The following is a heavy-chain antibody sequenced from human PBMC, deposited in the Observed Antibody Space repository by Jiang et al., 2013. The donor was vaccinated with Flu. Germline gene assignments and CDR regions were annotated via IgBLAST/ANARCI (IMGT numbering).Heavy chain of an antibody. CDR2: TYYRSKWYN. V-gene: IGHV6-1*01. CDR1: GDSVSSNSAA. D-gene: IGHD6-6*01. J-gene: IGHJ6*03. Sequence: QTLSLTCAISGDSVSSNSAAWNWIRQSPSRGLEWLGRTYYRSKWYNDYAVSVKSRITINPDTSKNQFSLQLNSVTPEDTAVYYCARASIAARPHYYYMDVWGKGNPGHRLL. CDR3: ARASIAARPHYYYMDV.